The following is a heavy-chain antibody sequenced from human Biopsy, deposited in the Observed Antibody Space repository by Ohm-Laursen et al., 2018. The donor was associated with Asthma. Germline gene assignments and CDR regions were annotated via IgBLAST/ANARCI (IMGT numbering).Heavy chain of an antibody. Sequence: SSVKVSCKSLGGTFNTYVIGWVRQAPGQGLEWMGGINSVFGTTTYPQKFQDRVTITADDSTSTVYMELSGLKSEDTAVYYCARKAGSCISRTCYSLDFWGQGTLVTVSS. V-gene: IGHV1-69*01. D-gene: IGHD2-2*01. J-gene: IGHJ4*02. CDR3: ARKAGSCISRTCYSLDF. CDR2: INSVFGTT. CDR1: GGTFNTYV.